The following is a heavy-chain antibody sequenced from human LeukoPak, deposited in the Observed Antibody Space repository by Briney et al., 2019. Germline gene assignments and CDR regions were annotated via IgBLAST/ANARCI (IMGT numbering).Heavy chain of an antibody. Sequence: SQTLSLTCTVSGGSISSGYNYWSRIRQPAGKGLEWIGRIYTSGTTNYNPSLKSRVTISQDTSSNQFSLKLRSVTAADTAVYYCAKSGCSSSSCPGFLWGQGTLVTVSS. V-gene: IGHV4-61*02. CDR1: GGSISSGYNY. J-gene: IGHJ4*02. D-gene: IGHD2-2*01. CDR2: IYTSGTT. CDR3: AKSGCSSSSCPGFL.